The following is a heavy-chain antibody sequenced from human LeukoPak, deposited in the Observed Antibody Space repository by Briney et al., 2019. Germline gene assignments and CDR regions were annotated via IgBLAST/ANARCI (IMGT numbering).Heavy chain of an antibody. CDR3: ARREWELPYAFDI. D-gene: IGHD1-26*01. Sequence: SETLSLTCTVSGGSISSYYWSWIRQPPGKGPEWIGYIYTSGSTKYNPSLRSRVTISVDTSKNQFSLKLSSVTAADTAVYYCARREWELPYAFDIWGQGTMVTVSS. CDR1: GGSISSYY. V-gene: IGHV4-4*09. J-gene: IGHJ3*02. CDR2: IYTSGST.